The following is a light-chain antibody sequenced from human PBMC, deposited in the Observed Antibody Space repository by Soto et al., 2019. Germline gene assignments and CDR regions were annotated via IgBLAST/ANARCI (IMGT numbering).Light chain of an antibody. CDR3: CSYAGGSTLYV. CDR2: EVS. Sequence: QSVLTHPASLSVSPGLSITISCTGTRSDLGAYNLVSGYQQHPGKAPKLMISEVSQRPSGVSNRFSGSKSGPAASLPISGLQAEDEADYYCCSYAGGSTLYVFGTGTKVTVL. V-gene: IGLV2-23*02. J-gene: IGLJ1*01. CDR1: RSDLGAYNL.